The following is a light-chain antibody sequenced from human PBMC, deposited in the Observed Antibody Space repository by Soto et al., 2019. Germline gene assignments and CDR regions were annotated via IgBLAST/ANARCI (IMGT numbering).Light chain of an antibody. J-gene: IGLJ3*02. CDR1: SSNIGSNT. CDR3: AAWDDSLNGRNWV. CDR2: SNN. Sequence: QSVLTQPPSASGTPGQWVTISCSGSSSNIGSNTVNWYQQLPGTAPKLLIYSNNHRPSGVPDRLSGSKSGTSASLAISGLQSEDEADYYCAAWDDSLNGRNWVFGGGTKVTVL. V-gene: IGLV1-44*01.